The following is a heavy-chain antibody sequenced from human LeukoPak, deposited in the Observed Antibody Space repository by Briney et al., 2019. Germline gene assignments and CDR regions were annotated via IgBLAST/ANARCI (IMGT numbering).Heavy chain of an antibody. CDR1: GGTFSSYA. CDR2: IIPIFGTA. V-gene: IGHV1-69*06. CDR3: ARASGYSYGYTLTDY. Sequence: GASVKVSCKASGGTFSSYAISWVRQAPGQGLEWMGGIIPIFGTANYAQKFQGRVTITADKSTSTAYMELSSLRSEDTAVYYCARASGYSYGYTLTDYWGQGTLVTVSS. J-gene: IGHJ4*02. D-gene: IGHD5-18*01.